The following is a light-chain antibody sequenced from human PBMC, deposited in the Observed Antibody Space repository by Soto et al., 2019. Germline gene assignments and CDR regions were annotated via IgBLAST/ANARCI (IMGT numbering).Light chain of an antibody. J-gene: IGKJ5*01. CDR2: AAS. CDR1: QGISSY. V-gene: IGKV1-9*01. Sequence: DIQWTQSPSFLSASVGDRVTITCRASQGISSYLAWYQKKPGKDPKILIYAASTLQSGVPSRFSGIVSGTEFNLTLRRLQTEDCATYEGQQLNSYTITFCPLTRLKIK. CDR3: QQLNSYTIT.